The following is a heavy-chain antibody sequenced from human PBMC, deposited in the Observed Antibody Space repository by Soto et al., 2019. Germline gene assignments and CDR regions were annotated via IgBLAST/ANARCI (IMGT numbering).Heavy chain of an antibody. Sequence: GGSLRLSCAASGFTVSSNYMSWVRQAPGKGLEWVSVIYSGGSTYYADSVKGRFTIPRDNSKNTLYLQMNSLRAEDTAVYYCARENGGAAFLGMDVWGQGTTVTVSS. V-gene: IGHV3-53*01. J-gene: IGHJ6*02. D-gene: IGHD2-8*01. CDR3: ARENGGAAFLGMDV. CDR1: GFTVSSNY. CDR2: IYSGGST.